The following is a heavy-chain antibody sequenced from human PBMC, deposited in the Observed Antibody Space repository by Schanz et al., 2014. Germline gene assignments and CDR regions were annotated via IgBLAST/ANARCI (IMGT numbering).Heavy chain of an antibody. D-gene: IGHD2-15*01. V-gene: IGHV3-7*03. Sequence: EVHLVESGGGLVQPGGSLRLSCAASGFTFSTYWMSWVRQAPGKGLEWVANIKQDESERSYVDSVKGRFTISRDNSDNTLFLQMNSLRAEDTAVYYCAKVREWWPYYFDYWGQGTLVTVSS. CDR3: AKVREWWPYYFDY. CDR2: IKQDESER. CDR1: GFTFSTYW. J-gene: IGHJ4*02.